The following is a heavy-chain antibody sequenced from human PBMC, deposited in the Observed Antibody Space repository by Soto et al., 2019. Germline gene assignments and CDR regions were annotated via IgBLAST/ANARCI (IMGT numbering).Heavy chain of an antibody. V-gene: IGHV3-64*01. CDR3: ARGRCTNGVCYAPSDY. J-gene: IGHJ4*02. D-gene: IGHD2-8*01. CDR2: ISSNGRST. Sequence: GGSLRLSCAASGFTFSDYAMSWVRQAPGKGLEYVSAISSNGRSTYYANSVKGRFTISRDNSKNTLYLQMDSLRAEDMAVYYCARGRCTNGVCYAPSDYWGQGTLVTVSS. CDR1: GFTFSDYA.